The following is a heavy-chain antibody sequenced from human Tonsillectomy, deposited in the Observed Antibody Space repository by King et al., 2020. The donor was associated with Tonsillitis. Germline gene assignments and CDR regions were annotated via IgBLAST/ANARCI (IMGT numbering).Heavy chain of an antibody. Sequence: QLQESGPGVVKPSETLSLTCTVSGGSISSSYHYWAWIRQPPGKGLEWIGYMYYSGTIFYNPSLKSRITLSGGTSENRFSLKLSSVTAADAAVYFCARSVSGSFDYWGQGALVTVSS. CDR1: GGSISSSYHY. D-gene: IGHD2-15*01. CDR2: MYYSGTI. J-gene: IGHJ4*02. V-gene: IGHV4-39*01. CDR3: ARSVSGSFDY.